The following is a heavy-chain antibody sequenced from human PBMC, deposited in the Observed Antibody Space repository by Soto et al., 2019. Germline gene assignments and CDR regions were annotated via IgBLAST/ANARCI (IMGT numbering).Heavy chain of an antibody. Sequence: SVKVSCKASGGTFSSYAISWVRQAPGQRLEWIGGIIPICGTTNYAQKFQERVTITRDKSTSTAYMELSSLRSEDTAVYYCAADTVRYYYYGMDVWGQGTTVTVSS. D-gene: IGHD4-4*01. J-gene: IGHJ6*02. V-gene: IGHV1-69*05. CDR3: AADTVRYYYYGMDV. CDR2: IIPICGTT. CDR1: GGTFSSYA.